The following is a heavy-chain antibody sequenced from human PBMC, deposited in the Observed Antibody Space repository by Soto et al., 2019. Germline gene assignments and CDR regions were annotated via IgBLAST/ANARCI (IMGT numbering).Heavy chain of an antibody. CDR3: ASAQIGSASSLLYHYYSGMDV. J-gene: IGHJ6*02. V-gene: IGHV3-21*01. CDR1: GFTFSSYS. CDR2: ISSSSSYI. D-gene: IGHD1-26*01. Sequence: GGSLRLSCAASGFTFSSYSMNWVRQAPGKGLEWVSSISSSSSYIYYADSVKGRFTISRDNAKNSLYLQMNSLRAEDTTVYYCASAQIGSASSLLYHYYSGMDVWGQGTTVTVSS.